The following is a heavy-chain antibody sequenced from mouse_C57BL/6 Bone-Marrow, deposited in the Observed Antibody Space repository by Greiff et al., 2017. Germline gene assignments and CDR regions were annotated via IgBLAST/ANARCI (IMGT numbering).Heavy chain of an antibody. D-gene: IGHD2-1*01. V-gene: IGHV14-4*01. CDR1: GFNIKDDY. Sequence: EVKLQESGAELVRPGASVKLSCTASGFNIKDDYMHWVKQRPEQGLEWIGWIDPENGDTEYASKFQGKATITADTSSNTAYLQLSSLTSEDTAVYYCLLWSKSYWGQGTTLTVSS. CDR3: LLWSKSY. CDR2: IDPENGDT. J-gene: IGHJ2*01.